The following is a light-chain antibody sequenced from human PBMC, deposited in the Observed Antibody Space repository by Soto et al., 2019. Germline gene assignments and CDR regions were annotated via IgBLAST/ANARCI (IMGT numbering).Light chain of an antibody. CDR2: DAS. Sequence: ENVLTQSPGTLSLSPGERVTLSCRTSQSVSSNYLAWYQQKPGQAPRLLIYDASNRATGIPDRFSGSGSGTDFTLTISRLEPEDFAVYYCQQFGSSVTFGQGTRLEIK. CDR1: QSVSSNY. CDR3: QQFGSSVT. J-gene: IGKJ5*01. V-gene: IGKV3-20*01.